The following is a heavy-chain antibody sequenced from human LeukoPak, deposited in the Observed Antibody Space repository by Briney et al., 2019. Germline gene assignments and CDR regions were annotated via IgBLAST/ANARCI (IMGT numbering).Heavy chain of an antibody. V-gene: IGHV3-73*01. CDR2: IRSKANSYAT. J-gene: IGHJ4*02. CDR1: GFTFSGSA. D-gene: IGHD5-24*01. Sequence: GGSLRLSCAASGFTFSGSAMHWVRQASGKGLEWVGRIRSKANSYATAYAASVKGRFTISRDDSKNKAYLQMNSLKTEDTAVYYCTRHKVPGGYNSDWGQGTLVTVSS. CDR3: TRHKVPGGYNSD.